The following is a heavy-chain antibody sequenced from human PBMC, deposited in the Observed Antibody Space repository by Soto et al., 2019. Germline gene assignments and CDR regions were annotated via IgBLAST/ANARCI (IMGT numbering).Heavy chain of an antibody. V-gene: IGHV1-69*13. CDR3: ARAGQKMATMNYGMDV. CDR1: GGTFSSYA. J-gene: IGHJ6*02. Sequence: SVKVSCKASGGTFSSYAISWVRQAPGQGLEWMGGIIPIFGTANYAQKFQGRVTITADESTSTAYMELSSLRSEDTAVYYCARAGQKMATMNYGMDVWGQGTTVTVSS. CDR2: IIPIFGTA. D-gene: IGHD5-12*01.